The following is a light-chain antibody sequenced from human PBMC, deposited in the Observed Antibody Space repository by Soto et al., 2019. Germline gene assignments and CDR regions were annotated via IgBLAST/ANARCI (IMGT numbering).Light chain of an antibody. J-gene: IGLJ1*01. CDR3: KSYAGSNTYV. CDR2: EVS. CDR1: GSDVGSYKY. Sequence: QSALTQPASVSGSLGQSITISCTGTGSDVGSYKYVSWYQQHPGKAPKLIIFEVSNRPSGVPDRFSGSKSGNTASLTVSGLQAADEADYFCKSYAGSNTYVFGSGTKLTVL. V-gene: IGLV2-8*01.